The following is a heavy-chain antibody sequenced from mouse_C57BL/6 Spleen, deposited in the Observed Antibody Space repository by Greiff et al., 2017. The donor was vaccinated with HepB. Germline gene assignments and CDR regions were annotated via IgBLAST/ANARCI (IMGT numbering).Heavy chain of an antibody. Sequence: EVQLVESGGDLVKPGGSLKLSCAASGFTFSSYGMSWVRQTPDKRLEWVATISSGGSYTYYPDSVKGRFTISRDNAKNTLYLQMSSLKSEDTAMYYGARQASPGRYYFDYWGQGTTLTVSS. CDR1: GFTFSSYG. CDR2: ISSGGSYT. CDR3: ARQASPGRYYFDY. V-gene: IGHV5-6*01. J-gene: IGHJ2*01.